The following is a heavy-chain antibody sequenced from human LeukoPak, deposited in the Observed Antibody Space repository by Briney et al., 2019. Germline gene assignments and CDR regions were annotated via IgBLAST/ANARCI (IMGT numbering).Heavy chain of an antibody. J-gene: IGHJ4*02. CDR1: GYIFTDYY. V-gene: IGHV1-2*02. CDR3: ASELSNRENFDC. CDR2: INPNNGDT. Sequence: ASVKVSCKASGYIFTDYYMHWVRQAPGQGLEWMGRINPNNGDTNYAQKFQGRVTMTRDTSISTAYMELSRLRSDDTAVYYCASELSNRENFDCWGQGTLVTVSS. D-gene: IGHD1-26*01.